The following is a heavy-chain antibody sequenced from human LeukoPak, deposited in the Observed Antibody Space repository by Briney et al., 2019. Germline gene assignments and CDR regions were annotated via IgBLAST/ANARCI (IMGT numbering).Heavy chain of an antibody. V-gene: IGHV3-64*01. Sequence: GGSLRLSCAASGFTFSSFSMHWVRQAPGKGLESVSAISSNGGSTHYANSVKGRFTISRDNSKNTLYLQMGSLRAEDMAVYYCAREYYGGYVAYWGQGTLVTVSS. D-gene: IGHD3-10*01. CDR3: AREYYGGYVAY. J-gene: IGHJ4*02. CDR2: ISSNGGST. CDR1: GFTFSSFS.